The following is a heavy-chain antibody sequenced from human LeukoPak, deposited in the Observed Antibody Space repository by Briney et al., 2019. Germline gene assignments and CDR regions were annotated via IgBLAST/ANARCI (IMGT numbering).Heavy chain of an antibody. CDR3: ARDRYGANSPFDY. CDR1: GLTFSNYG. Sequence: PGGSLRLSCAASGLTFSNYGMHWARQAPGKGLEWVAVIWYDASNKYYADSVKGRFTISRDNSKNTLYLQMNSLRAEDAAVYYCARDRYGANSPFDYWGQGTLVTVSS. D-gene: IGHD4-23*01. CDR2: IWYDASNK. V-gene: IGHV3-33*01. J-gene: IGHJ4*02.